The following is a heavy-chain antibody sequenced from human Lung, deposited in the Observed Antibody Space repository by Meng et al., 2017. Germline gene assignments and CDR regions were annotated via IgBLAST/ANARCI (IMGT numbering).Heavy chain of an antibody. D-gene: IGHD4-11*01. Sequence: QGQLQHWVAGLLKPSETPSLPCVVSGGSFSDYYWGWIRQPPGKGLEWIGEINHSGSTNYNPSLESRATISVDTSQNNLSLKLSSVTAADSAVYYCARGPTTMAHDFDYWGQGTLVTVSS. J-gene: IGHJ4*02. CDR3: ARGPTTMAHDFDY. CDR1: GGSFSDYY. V-gene: IGHV4-34*01. CDR2: INHSGST.